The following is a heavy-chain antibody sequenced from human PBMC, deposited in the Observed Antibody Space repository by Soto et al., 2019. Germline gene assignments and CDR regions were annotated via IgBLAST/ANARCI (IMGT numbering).Heavy chain of an antibody. CDR1: GFTFSSYW. Sequence: GGSLRLSCAASGFTFSSYWMHWVRQAPGKGLVWVSRINSDGSSTSYADSVKGRFTISRDNAKNTLYLQKNSLRAEDTAVYYCARGAIAVAGTSYYYYGMDVWGQGTTVTVSS. CDR2: INSDGSST. J-gene: IGHJ6*02. V-gene: IGHV3-74*01. D-gene: IGHD6-19*01. CDR3: ARGAIAVAGTSYYYYGMDV.